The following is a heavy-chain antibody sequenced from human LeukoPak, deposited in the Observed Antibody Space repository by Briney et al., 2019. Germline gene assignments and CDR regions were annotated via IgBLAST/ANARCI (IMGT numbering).Heavy chain of an antibody. D-gene: IGHD3-9*01. V-gene: IGHV4-38-2*02. CDR2: IYNSGNT. J-gene: IGHJ4*02. CDR1: NYSITSGYY. CDR3: ARVSRGYDILY. Sequence: SETLSLTSTVSNYSITSGYYWGWMRQHPGKGLEWIGRIYNSGNTYYNPSLKSRVSISVGTAKNEFSLIMSSVTAADTAVYYCARVSRGYDILYWGQGTLVTVSS.